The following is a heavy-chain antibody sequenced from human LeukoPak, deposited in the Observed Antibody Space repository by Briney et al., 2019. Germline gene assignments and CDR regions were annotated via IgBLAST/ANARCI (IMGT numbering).Heavy chain of an antibody. CDR1: GGTLSSYA. V-gene: IGHV1-69*13. D-gene: IGHD3-3*01. CDR3: ARDGQGITIFGVVPPESYFDY. J-gene: IGHJ4*02. CDR2: IIPIFGTA. Sequence: ASVKVSCKASGGTLSSYAISWVRQAPGQGLEWMGGIIPIFGTANYAQKFQGRVTITADGSTSTAYMELSSLRSEDTAVYYCARDGQGITIFGVVPPESYFDYWGQGTLVTVSS.